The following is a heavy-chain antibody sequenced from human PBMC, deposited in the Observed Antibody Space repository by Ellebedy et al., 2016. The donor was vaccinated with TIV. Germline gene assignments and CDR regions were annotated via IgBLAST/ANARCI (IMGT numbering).Heavy chain of an antibody. CDR1: GFTFSNFN. CDR3: TGFLAVRGG. Sequence: GGSLRLSCEASGFTFSNFNMHWVRQAPGKGLEWVAFISNDGTNNYYADSVRGRFTISRDNSKKTLYRQMNSLRVEDTAVYYCTGFLAVRGGWGQGTLVTVSS. CDR2: ISNDGTNN. V-gene: IGHV3-30-3*01. J-gene: IGHJ4*02. D-gene: IGHD3-10*01.